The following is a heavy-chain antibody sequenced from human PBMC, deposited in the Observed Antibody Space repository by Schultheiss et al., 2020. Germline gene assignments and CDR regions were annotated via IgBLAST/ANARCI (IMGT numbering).Heavy chain of an antibody. CDR2: ISYDGSNK. CDR3: AKGGDYGGNSGWYFDL. CDR1: GFTFSSYG. D-gene: IGHD4-23*01. Sequence: GGSLRLSCAASGFTFSSYGMHWVRQAPGKGLEWVAFISYDGSNKFYGDSVKGRITISRDNSENTLYLQMNSLRAEDTAVYYCAKGGDYGGNSGWYFDLWGRGTLVTVSS. J-gene: IGHJ2*01. V-gene: IGHV3-30*18.